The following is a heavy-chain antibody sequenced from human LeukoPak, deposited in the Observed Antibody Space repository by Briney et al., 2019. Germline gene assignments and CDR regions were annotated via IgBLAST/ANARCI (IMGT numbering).Heavy chain of an antibody. CDR3: ARVVSSYYDVLTGYSYWFDP. CDR1: GDSLSSYY. CDR2: MHTRGSP. V-gene: IGHV4-4*07. D-gene: IGHD3-9*01. Sequence: SETLSLTCTVSGDSLSSYYWTWIRQPAGKGLEWIGRMHTRGSPNYNPSLKSRVTMSVDSSKNHFSLKLTSVTAADTAVYYCARVVSSYYDVLTGYSYWFDPWGHGTLVTVSS. J-gene: IGHJ5*02.